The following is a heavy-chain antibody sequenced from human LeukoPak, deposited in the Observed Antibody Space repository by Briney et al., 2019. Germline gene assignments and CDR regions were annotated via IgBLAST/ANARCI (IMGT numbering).Heavy chain of an antibody. D-gene: IGHD1-14*01. CDR2: ISYDGSNK. V-gene: IGHV3-30-3*01. CDR3: ARDFDRSYLDY. Sequence: RPGRSLRLSCAASGFTFSSYAMHWVRQAPGKGLEWVAVISYDGSNKYYADSVKGRFTISRDNSKNTLYLQMNSLRAEDTAVYYCARDFDRSYLDYWGQGTLVTVSS. CDR1: GFTFSSYA. J-gene: IGHJ4*02.